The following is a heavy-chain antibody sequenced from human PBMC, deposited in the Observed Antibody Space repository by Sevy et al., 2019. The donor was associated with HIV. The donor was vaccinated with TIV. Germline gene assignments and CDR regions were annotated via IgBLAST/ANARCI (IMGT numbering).Heavy chain of an antibody. J-gene: IGHJ5*02. Sequence: GGSLRLSCAASGFTFSSYSMNWVRQAPGKGLEWVSSISGLSNYIYYADSVKGRFTISRDNAKNSLYLQMNSLRPEDTAVDYCASDRCTITSWHEGNWFDPWGQGTLVTVSS. V-gene: IGHV3-21*01. D-gene: IGHD2-2*01. CDR3: ASDRCTITSWHEGNWFDP. CDR2: ISGLSNYI. CDR1: GFTFSSYS.